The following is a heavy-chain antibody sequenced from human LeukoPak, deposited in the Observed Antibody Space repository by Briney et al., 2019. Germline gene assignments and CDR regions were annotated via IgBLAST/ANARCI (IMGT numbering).Heavy chain of an antibody. CDR2: IYYSGTT. V-gene: IGHV4-59*01. Sequence: SESLSLTCTVSGGSISRYYWSWIRQSPGKGLEWIGYIYYSGTTNYNPSLKSRVTISLDTSKNQFSLKLSSVTAADTAVYYCARDVSSSGSYFDYWGQGTLVTVSS. CDR1: GGSISRYY. D-gene: IGHD6-19*01. J-gene: IGHJ4*02. CDR3: ARDVSSSGSYFDY.